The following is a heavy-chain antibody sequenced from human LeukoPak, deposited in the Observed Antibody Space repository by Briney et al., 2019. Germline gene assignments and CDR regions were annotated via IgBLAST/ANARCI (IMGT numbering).Heavy chain of an antibody. V-gene: IGHV1-3*01. J-gene: IGHJ5*02. CDR3: AREDRWFDP. CDR2: INAGNGNT. Sequence: EWMGCINAGNGNTTYSQKFQGRVTITRDTSASIAYMELSSLRSEDTAVYYCAREDRWFDPWGQGTLVTVSS. D-gene: IGHD3-22*01.